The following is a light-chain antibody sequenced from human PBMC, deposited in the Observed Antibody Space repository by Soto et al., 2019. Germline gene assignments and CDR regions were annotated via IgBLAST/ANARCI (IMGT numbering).Light chain of an antibody. V-gene: IGKV3-20*01. CDR3: QQYGSSPWA. J-gene: IGKJ1*01. CDR1: QSLNIF. CDR2: GAS. Sequence: VLTQSPGTLALSPGDRATLSCRATQSLNIFLAWYQQKPGQAPRLLIYGASTRATGIPDRFSGSGSGTDFTLTINRLEPEDFAVYYCQQYGSSPWAFGQGTKVDIK.